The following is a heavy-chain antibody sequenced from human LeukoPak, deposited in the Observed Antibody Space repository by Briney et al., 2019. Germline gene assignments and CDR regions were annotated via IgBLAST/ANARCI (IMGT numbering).Heavy chain of an antibody. CDR1: GFTFSSYE. CDR2: ISSSGSTI. Sequence: GGSLRLSCAASGFTFSSYEMNWVRQAPGEGLEWVSYISSSGSTIYYADSVKGRFTISRDNAKNSLYLQMNSLRAEDTAVYYCARDGKYYYGSGDGDLLDYWGQGTLVTVSS. V-gene: IGHV3-48*03. J-gene: IGHJ4*02. CDR3: ARDGKYYYGSGDGDLLDY. D-gene: IGHD3-10*01.